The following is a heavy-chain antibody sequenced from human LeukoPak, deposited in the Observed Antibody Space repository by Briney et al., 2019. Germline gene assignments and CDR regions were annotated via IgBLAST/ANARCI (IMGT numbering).Heavy chain of an antibody. CDR2: ISAYNGNT. Sequence: VKVSCKASGYTFTSYGISWVRQAPGQGLEWMGWISAYNGNTNYAQKLQGRVTITADDSTSTAYMDLSSLRSEDTAVYYCVRMSGYCSGGSCYGNNWFDPWGQGTLVTVSS. CDR3: VRMSGYCSGGSCYGNNWFDP. D-gene: IGHD2-15*01. CDR1: GYTFTSYG. V-gene: IGHV1-18*01. J-gene: IGHJ5*02.